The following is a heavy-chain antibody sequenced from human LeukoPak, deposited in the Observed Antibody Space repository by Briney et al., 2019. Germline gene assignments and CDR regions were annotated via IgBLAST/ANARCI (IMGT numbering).Heavy chain of an antibody. CDR3: ARVTGDGSGWYRYYFDY. CDR1: GFTVSGNY. J-gene: IGHJ4*02. CDR2: IYSGGST. D-gene: IGHD6-19*01. V-gene: IGHV3-66*01. Sequence: PGGSLRLSCAASGFTVSGNYMTWVRQAPGKGLEWVSVIYSGGSTYYADSVKGRFTISRDNAKNSLYLQMNSLRAEDTAVYYCARVTGDGSGWYRYYFDYWGQGTLVTVSS.